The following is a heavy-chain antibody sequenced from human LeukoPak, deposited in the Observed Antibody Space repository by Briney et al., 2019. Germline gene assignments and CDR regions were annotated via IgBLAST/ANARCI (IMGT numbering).Heavy chain of an antibody. CDR3: AELGITMIGGV. CDR2: IKQDGSEK. V-gene: IGHV3-7*01. D-gene: IGHD3-10*02. J-gene: IGHJ6*04. Sequence: GGSLRLSCAVSGFPFSSYWMSWMRQASGKGLEWVANIKQDGSEKHYVDSVKGRFTISRDNAKNSLYLQMNSLRAEDTAVYYCAELGITMIGGVWGKGTTVTISS. CDR1: GFPFSSYW.